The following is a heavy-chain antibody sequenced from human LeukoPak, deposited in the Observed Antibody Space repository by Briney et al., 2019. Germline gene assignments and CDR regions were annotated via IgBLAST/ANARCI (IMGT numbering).Heavy chain of an antibody. V-gene: IGHV1-69*01. Sequence: SVKVSCKASGGTFSNDAISWVRQAAGQGLDWIGGIIPVLATPSYAQSFQGRVTISAEESTSTAYIERSSLRREETDVYYCTRSDYGEYSLQFNYFDLWGRGTLVTVPS. CDR3: TRSDYGEYSLQFNYFDL. CDR2: IIPVLATP. J-gene: IGHJ2*01. CDR1: GGTFSNDA. D-gene: IGHD4-17*01.